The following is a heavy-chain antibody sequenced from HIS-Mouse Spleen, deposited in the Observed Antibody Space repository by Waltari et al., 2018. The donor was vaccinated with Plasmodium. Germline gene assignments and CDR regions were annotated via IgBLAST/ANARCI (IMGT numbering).Heavy chain of an antibody. Sequence: EVQLVESGGGLVKSGGSLRLSCAASGLPFSIACMIGVRQAPGKGLEWVGRIKSKTDGGTTDYAAPVKGRFTISRDDSKNTLYLQMNSLKTEDTAVYYCTTPGQVGYWGQGTLVTVSS. D-gene: IGHD2-15*01. CDR3: TTPGQVGY. CDR2: IKSKTDGGTT. V-gene: IGHV3-15*01. CDR1: GLPFSIAC. J-gene: IGHJ4*02.